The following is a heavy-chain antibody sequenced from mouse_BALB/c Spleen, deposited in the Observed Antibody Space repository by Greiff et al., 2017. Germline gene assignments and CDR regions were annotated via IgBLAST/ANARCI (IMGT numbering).Heavy chain of an antibody. CDR1: GFTFSNYW. CDR3: TRQVYYGSFFDY. CDR2: IRLKSNNYAT. V-gene: IGHV6-6*02. D-gene: IGHD1-1*01. J-gene: IGHJ2*01. Sequence: EVKLEESGGGLVQPGGSMKLSCVASGFTFSNYWMNWVRQSPEKGLEWVAEIRLKSNNYATHYAESVKGRFTISRDDSKSSVYLQMNNLRAEDTGIYYCTRQVYYGSFFDYWGQGTTLTVSS.